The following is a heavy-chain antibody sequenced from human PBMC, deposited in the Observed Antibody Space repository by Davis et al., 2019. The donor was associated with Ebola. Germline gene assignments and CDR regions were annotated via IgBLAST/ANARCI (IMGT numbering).Heavy chain of an antibody. D-gene: IGHD2-21*01. V-gene: IGHV1-69*06. J-gene: IGHJ3*02. Sequence: AASVKVSCKASGGAFSSYAISWVRQAPGHGLEWMGGIIPIFGTANYEQKFQGRVTITADKSTSTAYMELSSLRSEDTAVYYCAGGGRHRDIVVIDAFDIWGQGTMVTVSS. CDR1: GGAFSSYA. CDR3: AGGGRHRDIVVIDAFDI. CDR2: IIPIFGTA.